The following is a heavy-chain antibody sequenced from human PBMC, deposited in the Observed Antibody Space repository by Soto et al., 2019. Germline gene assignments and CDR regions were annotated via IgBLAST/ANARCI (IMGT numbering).Heavy chain of an antibody. CDR2: INPFDGSR. Sequence: ASVKVSCKASGYTFTSYAMHWVRQAPGQGLELMGWINPFDGSRMFAQSFQGRVTFTRDTSTSTVYMELSGLRSDDTAVYYCSRVDPGETSPFDHWGQGTLVTVSS. J-gene: IGHJ4*02. CDR3: SRVDPGETSPFDH. CDR1: GYTFTSYA. V-gene: IGHV1-3*01. D-gene: IGHD3-10*01.